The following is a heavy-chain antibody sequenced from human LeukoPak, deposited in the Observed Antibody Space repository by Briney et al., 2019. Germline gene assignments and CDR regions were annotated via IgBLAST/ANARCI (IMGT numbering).Heavy chain of an antibody. Sequence: ASVQVSCKASGYTFTGYYMHWVRQAPGQGLEWMGWINPNSGGTNNAQTFQGRVTMTRDTSISTDYMELSRQRPDDTAVYNCARVRRPEYSYVSRLAAGGSETDYWGQGTLVTVSS. V-gene: IGHV1-2*02. CDR3: ARVRRPEYSYVSRLAAGGSETDY. CDR2: INPNSGGT. D-gene: IGHD5-18*01. J-gene: IGHJ4*02. CDR1: GYTFTGYY.